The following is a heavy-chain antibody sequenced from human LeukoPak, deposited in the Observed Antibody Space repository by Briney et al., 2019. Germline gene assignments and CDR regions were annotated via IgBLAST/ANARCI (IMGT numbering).Heavy chain of an antibody. CDR3: ARDRPGYSSGWYSFDY. J-gene: IGHJ4*02. V-gene: IGHV3-66*02. CDR1: GFTVSSNY. Sequence: GRSLRLSCAASGFTVSSNYMSWVRQAPGKGLEWVSVIYSGGSTYYADSVKGRFTISRDNSKNTLYLQMNSLRAEDTAVYYCARDRPGYSSGWYSFDYWGQGTLVTVSS. D-gene: IGHD6-19*01. CDR2: IYSGGST.